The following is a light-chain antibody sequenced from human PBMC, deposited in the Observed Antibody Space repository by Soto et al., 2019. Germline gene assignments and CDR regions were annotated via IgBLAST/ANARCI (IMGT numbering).Light chain of an antibody. CDR1: QGISTY. Sequence: QMTQSPSSLSASVGDRVTITCRASQGISTYLNWYQHKPGKAPKVLINGASRLHTGVPSRFSGSGSGTDFTLTISSLQPEDFATYYCQQSYSTPITFGQGTRLEVK. CDR2: GAS. J-gene: IGKJ5*01. CDR3: QQSYSTPIT. V-gene: IGKV1-39*01.